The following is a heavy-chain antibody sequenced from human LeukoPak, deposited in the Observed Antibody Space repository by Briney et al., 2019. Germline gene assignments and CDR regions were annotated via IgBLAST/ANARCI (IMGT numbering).Heavy chain of an antibody. CDR2: INPNSGGT. CDR3: ARGQPRVTYFLESVDY. J-gene: IGHJ4*02. D-gene: IGHD4-11*01. CDR1: GYTFTGYY. Sequence: ASVKVSCKASGYTFTGYYMHWVRQAPGQGLEWMGWINPNSGGTNYAQKFQGRVTMTRGTSISTAYMELSRLRSDDTAVYYCARGQPRVTYFLESVDYWGQGTLVTVSS. V-gene: IGHV1-2*02.